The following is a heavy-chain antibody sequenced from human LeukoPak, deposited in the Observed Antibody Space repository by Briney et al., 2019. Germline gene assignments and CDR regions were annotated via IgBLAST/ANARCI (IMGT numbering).Heavy chain of an antibody. V-gene: IGHV3-21*01. Sequence: GGSLGLSCVASGFTFSSYSMNWVRQAPGKGLEWVSSISSSSSYEYYTDSVKGRFTISRDNAKNSLYLQMNSLRAEDTAVYYCARSAAGTYYWGQGTLVTVSS. CDR1: GFTFSSYS. J-gene: IGHJ4*02. CDR2: ISSSSSYE. CDR3: ARSAAGTYY. D-gene: IGHD1-1*01.